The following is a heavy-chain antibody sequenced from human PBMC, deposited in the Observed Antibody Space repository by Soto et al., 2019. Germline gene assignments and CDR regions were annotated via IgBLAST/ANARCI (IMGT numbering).Heavy chain of an antibody. CDR1: GYRFTSYW. J-gene: IGHJ6*02. CDR2: IDPSDSYT. Sequence: GESLKISCKGSGYRFTSYWISWVRQMPGKGLEWMGRIDPSDSYTNYSPSFQGHVTISADKSISTAYLQWSSLKASDTAMYYCARQEHYCSSTSCLYPYYYYGMDVWGQGTTVTVSS. D-gene: IGHD2-2*01. CDR3: ARQEHYCSSTSCLYPYYYYGMDV. V-gene: IGHV5-10-1*01.